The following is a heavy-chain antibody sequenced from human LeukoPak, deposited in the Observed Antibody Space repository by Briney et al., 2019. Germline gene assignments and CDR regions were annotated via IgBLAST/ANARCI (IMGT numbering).Heavy chain of an antibody. Sequence: SGGSLRLSCAASGFTSSSYAMSWVRQAPGKGLEWVSGIIDSGDITYYANSVKGRFTISRDNSKNTLYLQMNSLRAEGTAVYYCAKLGGQEVYNYYVGVWGKGTTVAVSS. D-gene: IGHD3-16*01. CDR3: AKLGGQEVYNYYVGV. J-gene: IGHJ6*03. V-gene: IGHV3-23*01. CDR2: IIDSGDIT. CDR1: GFTSSSYA.